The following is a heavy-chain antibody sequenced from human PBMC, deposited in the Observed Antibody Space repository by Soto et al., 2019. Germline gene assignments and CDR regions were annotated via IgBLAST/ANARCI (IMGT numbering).Heavy chain of an antibody. Sequence: PSETLSLTCTVSGGSISSYYWSWIRQPPGKGLEWIGYIYYSGSTNYNPSLKSRVTQSVDTSKNQFSLKLSSVTAADTAVYYCARSRTTGPHYYYYMDVWGKGTKVTVSS. CDR1: GGSISSYY. V-gene: IGHV4-59*01. CDR2: IYYSGST. D-gene: IGHD4-4*01. CDR3: ARSRTTGPHYYYYMDV. J-gene: IGHJ6*03.